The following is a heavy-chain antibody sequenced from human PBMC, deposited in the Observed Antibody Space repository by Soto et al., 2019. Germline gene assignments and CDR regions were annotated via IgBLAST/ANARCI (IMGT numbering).Heavy chain of an antibody. Sequence: QVQLVESGGILIKPGGSLRLSCAASGFTFSDYFMTWIRQAPGKGLQWVSYISSSGSANYADSVKGRFTTSRDNAKNSLYLQMNNLRVEETAVYYCAREWAITVVTSPYYWGPGTLVTVSS. D-gene: IGHD2-21*02. CDR2: ISSSGSA. V-gene: IGHV3-11*05. CDR1: GFTFSDYF. J-gene: IGHJ4*02. CDR3: AREWAITVVTSPYY.